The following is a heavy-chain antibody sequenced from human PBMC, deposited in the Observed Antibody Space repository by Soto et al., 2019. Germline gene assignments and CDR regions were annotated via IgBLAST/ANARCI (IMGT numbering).Heavy chain of an antibody. CDR2: IYYSGST. CDR3: AREKGTHNWFDS. J-gene: IGHJ5*01. V-gene: IGHV4-31*03. Sequence: SETLSLTCTVSGGSISSGGYYWSWIRQHPGKGLEWIGYIYYSGSTYYNPSLKSRVTISVDTSKNQFSLKLSSVTAADMAVYYCAREKGTHNWFDSWGQGTLVTVSS. D-gene: IGHD3-10*01. CDR1: GGSISSGGYY.